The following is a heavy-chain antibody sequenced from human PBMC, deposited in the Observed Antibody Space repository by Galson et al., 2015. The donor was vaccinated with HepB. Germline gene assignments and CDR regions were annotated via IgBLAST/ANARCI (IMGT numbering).Heavy chain of an antibody. D-gene: IGHD6-13*01. CDR3: ARGGGYSSSWYLTGRYYYYMDV. Sequence: SVKVSCKASGYTFTSYGISWVRQAPGQGLEWMGWISAYNGNTNYAQKLQGRVTMTTDTSTSTAYMELRSLRSDDTAVYYCARGGGYSSSWYLTGRYYYYMDVWGKGTTVTVSS. CDR2: ISAYNGNT. J-gene: IGHJ6*03. CDR1: GYTFTSYG. V-gene: IGHV1-18*01.